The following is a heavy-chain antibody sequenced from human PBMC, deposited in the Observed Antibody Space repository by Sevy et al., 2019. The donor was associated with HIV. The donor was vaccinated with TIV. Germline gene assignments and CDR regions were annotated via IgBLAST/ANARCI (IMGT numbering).Heavy chain of an antibody. CDR3: ARDHGYSNDWFPYYYYYGMDV. V-gene: IGHV4-31*03. J-gene: IGHJ6*02. CDR2: IHYSGRT. Sequence: SETLSLTCSVSGGSISSHSYYWTWIRQHPGKGLEWIGYIHYSGRTYYNPSLKRRVTISLDTSKNQFTLRLRSVTAADTAVYYCARDHGYSNDWFPYYYYYGMDVWGPGTTVTVSS. CDR1: GGSISSHSYY. D-gene: IGHD6-19*01.